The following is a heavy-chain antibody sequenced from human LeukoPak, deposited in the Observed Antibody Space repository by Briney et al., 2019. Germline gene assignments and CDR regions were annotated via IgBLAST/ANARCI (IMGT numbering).Heavy chain of an antibody. D-gene: IGHD6-13*01. CDR1: GYTFTSYG. Sequence: ASVKVSCKASGYTFTSYGISWVRQAPGHGLEWMGWISPYNGNTNYAQKLQGRVTMTRDTSTSTVYMELSSLRSEDTAVYYCARFASLYSRSWYYAFDIWGQGTMVTVSS. V-gene: IGHV1-18*01. CDR2: ISPYNGNT. J-gene: IGHJ3*02. CDR3: ARFASLYSRSWYYAFDI.